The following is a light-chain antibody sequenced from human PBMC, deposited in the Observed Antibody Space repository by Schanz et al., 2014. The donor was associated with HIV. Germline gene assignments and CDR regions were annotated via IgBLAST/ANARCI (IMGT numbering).Light chain of an antibody. CDR2: EVD. CDR1: TSDIGNYDR. Sequence: QSALTQPRSVSGSPGQSVAVSCTGTTSDIGNYDRVSWYQQPPGSAPKLLIFEVDIRPSGVPDRFSGSKSGNTASLTISGLQAEDEGDYYCCAYAGSSTYVFGTGTKLTVL. CDR3: CAYAGSSTYV. V-gene: IGLV2-18*02. J-gene: IGLJ1*01.